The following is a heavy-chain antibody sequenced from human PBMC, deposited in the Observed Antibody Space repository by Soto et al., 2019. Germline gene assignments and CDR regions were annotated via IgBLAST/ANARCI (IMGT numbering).Heavy chain of an antibody. CDR1: GFTFSGYA. V-gene: IGHV3-30-3*01. D-gene: IGHD3-9*01. CDR2: ISYDGNKK. Sequence: QVQLVESGGGVVQPGRSLRLSCVASGFTFSGYAMHWVRQAPGKGLEWVSIISYDGNKKYYADSVKGRFTISRDNSKNTLYLQMNSLTAEDTAVFYCVSALGSFDSDYGMDIWGQGTTVTVSS. CDR3: VSALGSFDSDYGMDI. J-gene: IGHJ6*02.